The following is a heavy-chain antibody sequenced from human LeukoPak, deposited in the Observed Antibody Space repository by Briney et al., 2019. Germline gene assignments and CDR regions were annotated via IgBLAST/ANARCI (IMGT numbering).Heavy chain of an antibody. D-gene: IGHD4-17*01. CDR1: GVSISPNNW. Sequence: SETLSLTCAVSGVSISPNNWWSWVRQPPGKGLEWIGEVYHSGSANYNPSLKSRVTMFVDKSKNQFSLRLNSVTAADTAVYYCANSFSAVTTKHYWGQGALVTVSS. V-gene: IGHV4-4*02. CDR3: ANSFSAVTTKHY. CDR2: VYHSGSA. J-gene: IGHJ4*02.